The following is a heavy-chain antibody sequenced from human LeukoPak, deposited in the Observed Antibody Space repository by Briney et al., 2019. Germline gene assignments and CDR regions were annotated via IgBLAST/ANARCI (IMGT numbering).Heavy chain of an antibody. CDR2: FDPEDGET. CDR1: GYTLTELS. Sequence: ASVKVSCKVSGYTLTELSMHWVRRAPGKGLEWMGGFDPEDGETIYAQKFQGRVTMTEDTSTDTAYMELSSLRSEDTAVYYCATYRTTSRGGWFDPWGQGTLVTVSS. CDR3: ATYRTTSRGGWFDP. D-gene: IGHD2/OR15-2a*01. J-gene: IGHJ5*02. V-gene: IGHV1-24*01.